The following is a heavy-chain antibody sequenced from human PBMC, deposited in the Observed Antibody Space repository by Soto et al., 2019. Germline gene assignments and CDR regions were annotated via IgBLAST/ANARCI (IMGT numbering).Heavy chain of an antibody. V-gene: IGHV3-21*01. CDR3: ASWGVGFIAAAGDDAFDI. CDR1: GFTFSSYS. D-gene: IGHD6-13*01. J-gene: IGHJ3*02. Sequence: GGSLRLSCAASGFTFSSYSMNWVRQAPGKGLEWVSSISSSSSYIYYADSVKGRFTISRDNAKNSLYLQMNSLRAEDTAVYYCASWGVGFIAAAGDDAFDIWGQGTMVTVSS. CDR2: ISSSSSYI.